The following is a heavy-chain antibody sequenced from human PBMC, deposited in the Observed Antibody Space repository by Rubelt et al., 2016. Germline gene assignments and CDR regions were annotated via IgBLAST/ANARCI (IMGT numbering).Heavy chain of an antibody. CDR2: IWYDESNK. CDR3: AREEDGGNSGYGY. V-gene: IGHV3-33*01. Sequence: QVQLVESGGGVVQPGRSLRLSCAASGFTFSSSGMHWVRQAPGKGLEWVAVIWYDESNKYYADSVKGRFTISRDNSKNMLYLQMNSLRADDTAVYYCAREEDGGNSGYGYWGQGTLVTVSS. J-gene: IGHJ4*02. D-gene: IGHD4-23*01. CDR1: GFTFSSSG.